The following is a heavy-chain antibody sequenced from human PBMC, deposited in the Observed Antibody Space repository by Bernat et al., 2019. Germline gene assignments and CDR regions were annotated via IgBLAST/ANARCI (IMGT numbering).Heavy chain of an antibody. J-gene: IGHJ4*02. CDR2: MSADGRNK. D-gene: IGHD6-13*01. V-gene: IGHV3-30*18. Sequence: QVQLVESGGGVVQLGRSLRLSCAASGFTLSSCGMHWVRQTPGRGLEWVAFMSADGRNKYYADSVKGRFTISSDNSKNMLYLQMDSLRVDDTALYYCAKDRLGYSPFEYWGQGTLVTVST. CDR1: GFTLSSCG. CDR3: AKDRLGYSPFEY.